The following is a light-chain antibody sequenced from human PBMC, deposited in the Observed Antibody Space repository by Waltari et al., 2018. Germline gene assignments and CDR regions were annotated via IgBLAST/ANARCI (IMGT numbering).Light chain of an antibody. V-gene: IGLV3-19*01. Sequence: SSELTQHPAVSVALGQPVRITCQGDSHRRYYASWYQQRPGQAPFLFLYGHDNRPSGIPDRFSGSTSGNTASLTITRAQAEDAGVYYCLSRDSSSTRVFGGGTTLTV. J-gene: IGLJ3*02. CDR2: GHD. CDR3: LSRDSSSTRV. CDR1: SHRRYY.